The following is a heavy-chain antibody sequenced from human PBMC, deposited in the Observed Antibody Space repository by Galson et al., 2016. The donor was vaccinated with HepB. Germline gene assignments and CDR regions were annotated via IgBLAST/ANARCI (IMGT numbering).Heavy chain of an antibody. V-gene: IGHV3-48*02. CDR3: ARDSPPLYHDFWGAERNDYYHGMDV. D-gene: IGHD3-3*01. CDR1: GFTFSTYS. J-gene: IGHJ6*02. Sequence: SLRLSCAASGFTFSTYSMNWVRQAPGKGLEWVSYISSSSSTIYYADSVKTRFSLSRDNAKNSLYLQMNSLRDEDTAVYYCARDSPPLYHDFWGAERNDYYHGMDVWGQGTTVTVSS. CDR2: ISSSSSTI.